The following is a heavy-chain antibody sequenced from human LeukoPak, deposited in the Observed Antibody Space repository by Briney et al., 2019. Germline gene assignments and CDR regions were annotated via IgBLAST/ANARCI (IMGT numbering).Heavy chain of an antibody. CDR2: MNPNSGNT. CDR3: ARDNSVRDEAWWFNP. V-gene: IGHV1-8*01. J-gene: IGHJ5*02. CDR1: GYTFTSYD. Sequence: ASVKVSCKASGYTFTSYDINWVRQATGQGLEWMGWMNPNSGNTGYAQKFQGRVTMTRNTSISTAYMELSSLRSEDTAVYYCARDNSVRDEAWWFNPWGQGPLVTVSS. D-gene: IGHD5-24*01.